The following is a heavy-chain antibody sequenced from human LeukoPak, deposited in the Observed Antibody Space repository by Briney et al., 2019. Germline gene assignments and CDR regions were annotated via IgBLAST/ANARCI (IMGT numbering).Heavy chain of an antibody. CDR1: DYTFSRHG. CDR2: VSGYNGNT. Sequence: GAPVKASCTTSDYTFSRHGITWVRQAPRQGLEWMGWVSGYNGNTNYAQNVQGRVTMTTDTSTNTAYMELRSLRSDDTAVYYCAKDIHPGLDSGASCCFDYWGQGTPVTVSS. V-gene: IGHV1-18*01. D-gene: IGHD3-22*01. J-gene: IGHJ4*02. CDR3: AKDIHPGLDSGASCCFDY.